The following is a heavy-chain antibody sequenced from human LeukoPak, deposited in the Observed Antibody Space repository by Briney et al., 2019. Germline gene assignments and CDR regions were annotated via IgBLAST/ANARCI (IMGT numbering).Heavy chain of an antibody. CDR2: IYYSGNT. Sequence: PSETLSLTCTVSGGSISSSRYYWGWIRQPPGKGLEWIGSIYYSGNTYSNPSLKSRVTISVDPSKNQFSLKLSSVTAADTAVYYCARHSFYYDSSGSYYYFDYWGQGTLVTVSS. CDR3: ARHSFYYDSSGSYYYFDY. D-gene: IGHD3-22*01. CDR1: GGSISSSRYY. V-gene: IGHV4-39*01. J-gene: IGHJ4*02.